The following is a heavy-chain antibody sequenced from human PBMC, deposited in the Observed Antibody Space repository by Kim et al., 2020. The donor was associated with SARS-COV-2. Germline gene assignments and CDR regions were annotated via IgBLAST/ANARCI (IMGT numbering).Heavy chain of an antibody. CDR1: GYTFTGHI. J-gene: IGHJ3*01. Sequence: ASVKVSCKASGYTFTGHIVHWVRQAPGHGLEWLGCIYPANGDIHYAQKFRGRVAVSKDTSIYTTYMDLTGLTSDDTAIYYCTREGDGFDYWGQGTMVTVSS. CDR2: IYPANGDI. V-gene: IGHV1-2*02. CDR3: TREGDGFDY.